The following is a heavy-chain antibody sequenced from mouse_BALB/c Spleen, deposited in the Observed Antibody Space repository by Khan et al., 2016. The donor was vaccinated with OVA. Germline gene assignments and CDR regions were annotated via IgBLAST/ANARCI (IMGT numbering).Heavy chain of an antibody. D-gene: IGHD1-1*01. Sequence: EVELVESGPGLVKPSQSLSLTCTVTGYSITSGYAWNWIRQFPGNKLEWMGYISYSGGTSYNPSLKSRISITRDTSKNQFFLQLNSVTTEDTANCYCERGNYYRYYVDYWGQGTPLTVSS. CDR3: ERGNYYRYYVDY. V-gene: IGHV3-2*02. J-gene: IGHJ2*01. CDR1: GYSITSGYA. CDR2: ISYSGGT.